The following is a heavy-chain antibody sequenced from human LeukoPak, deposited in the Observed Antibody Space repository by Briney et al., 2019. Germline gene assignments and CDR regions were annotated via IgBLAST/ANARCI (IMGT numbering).Heavy chain of an antibody. CDR2: ISSSGSTI. CDR3: ASFDFWSGFSPRAFDI. J-gene: IGHJ3*02. V-gene: IGHV3-11*01. Sequence: AGGSLRLSCAASGFTFSDYYMSWIRQAPGKGLEWVSYISSSGSTIYYADSVKGRFAISRDNAKNSLYLQMNSLRAEDTAVYYCASFDFWSGFSPRAFDIWGQGTMVTVSS. CDR1: GFTFSDYY. D-gene: IGHD3-3*01.